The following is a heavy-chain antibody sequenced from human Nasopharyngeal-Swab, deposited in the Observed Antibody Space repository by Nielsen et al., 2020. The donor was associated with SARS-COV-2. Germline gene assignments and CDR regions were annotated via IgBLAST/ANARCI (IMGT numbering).Heavy chain of an antibody. J-gene: IGHJ4*02. Sequence: SETLSLTCAVYGGSFSGYYWSWIRQPPGKGLEWIEEINHSGSTNYNPSLKSRVTISVDTSKNQFSLKLSSVTAADTAVYYCAREVGVTMIPPGYFDYWGQGTLVTVSS. CDR3: AREVGVTMIPPGYFDY. CDR1: GGSFSGYY. CDR2: INHSGST. D-gene: IGHD3-22*01. V-gene: IGHV4-34*01.